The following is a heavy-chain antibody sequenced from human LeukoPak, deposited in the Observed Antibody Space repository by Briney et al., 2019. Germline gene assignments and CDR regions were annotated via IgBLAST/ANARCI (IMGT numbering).Heavy chain of an antibody. V-gene: IGHV3-9*01. CDR2: ISWKSGSI. CDR3: AKDLYPVGGTGFDY. D-gene: IGHD1-26*01. Sequence: TGGSLSLSCAACGFTFDVYDMQWARQAPGKGREWVSGISWKSGSIGYADSVKGRFTISRDNAKNSLYLQMNSLRAEDTALYYCAKDLYPVGGTGFDYWGRGTRVIVSS. J-gene: IGHJ4*02. CDR1: GFTFDVYD.